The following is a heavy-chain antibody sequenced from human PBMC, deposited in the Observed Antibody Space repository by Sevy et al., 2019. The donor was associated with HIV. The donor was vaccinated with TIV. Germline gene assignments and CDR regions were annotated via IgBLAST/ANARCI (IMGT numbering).Heavy chain of an antibody. D-gene: IGHD2-21*02. CDR2: ISDDGSKT. CDR3: ARGRVTSHYFDY. J-gene: IGHJ4*02. CDR1: GFTFIDYA. Sequence: GGSLRLSCADSGFTFIDYAMHWVRQAPGKGLEWVAVISDDGSKTYYADSVNGRFTISRDNSKNTLYLQMNSLRADDTAVYYCARGRVTSHYFDYWGQGTLVTVSP. V-gene: IGHV3-30*04.